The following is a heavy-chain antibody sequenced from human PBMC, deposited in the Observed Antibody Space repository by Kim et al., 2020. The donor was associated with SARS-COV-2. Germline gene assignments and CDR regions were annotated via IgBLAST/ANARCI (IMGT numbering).Heavy chain of an antibody. D-gene: IGHD2-21*02. J-gene: IGHJ4*02. Sequence: GGSLRLSCAASGFTFSSYGMHWVRQAPGKGLEWVAVISYDGSNKYYADSVKGRFTISRDNSKNTLYLQMNSLRAEDTAVYYCARPTNCGGDCYPDYWGQG. V-gene: IGHV3-33*05. CDR1: GFTFSSYG. CDR3: ARPTNCGGDCYPDY. CDR2: ISYDGSNK.